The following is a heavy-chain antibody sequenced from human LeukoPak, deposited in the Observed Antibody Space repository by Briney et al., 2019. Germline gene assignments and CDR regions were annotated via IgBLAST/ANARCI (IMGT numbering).Heavy chain of an antibody. V-gene: IGHV4-34*01. J-gene: IGHJ4*02. CDR1: GGSFSGYY. CDR2: INHSGST. Sequence: SETLSLTCAVYGGSFSGYYWSWIRQPPGKGLEWIGEINHSGSTNYNPSLKSRVTISVDTSKNQFSLKLSSVTAADTAVYYCARRGYSYGPFDYWGQGTLVTVSS. CDR3: ARRGYSYGPFDY. D-gene: IGHD5-18*01.